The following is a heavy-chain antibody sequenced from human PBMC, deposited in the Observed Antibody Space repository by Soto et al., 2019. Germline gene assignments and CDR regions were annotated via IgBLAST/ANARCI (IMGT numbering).Heavy chain of an antibody. CDR2: IHWGDEK. Sequence: ITSGAGVAWIRQPPGKALEWLAIIHWGDEKLYNPSLKSRLTIEDTSKSQVVLTMTNMDPVDTATYYCARWGDLALVPSDAFDIWGQGTLVTVSS. V-gene: IGHV2-5*02. CDR1: ITSGAG. D-gene: IGHD7-27*01. CDR3: ARWGDLALVPSDAFDI. J-gene: IGHJ3*02.